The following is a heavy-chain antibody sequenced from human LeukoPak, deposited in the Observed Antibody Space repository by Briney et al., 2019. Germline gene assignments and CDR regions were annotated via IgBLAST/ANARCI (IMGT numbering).Heavy chain of an antibody. D-gene: IGHD6-13*01. V-gene: IGHV4-59*08. CDR3: ARGRAAAGIFEY. CDR1: GGSISTYF. Sequence: SETLSLTCSVSGGSISTYFWHWLGLPPPRRLEGMGYGYNSGSTNYNPSLSSRVTISVDTSKNQFSLKLSSVTAADTAVYDCARGRAAAGIFEYGGQGTLVIVSA. J-gene: IGHJ4*02. CDR2: GYNSGST.